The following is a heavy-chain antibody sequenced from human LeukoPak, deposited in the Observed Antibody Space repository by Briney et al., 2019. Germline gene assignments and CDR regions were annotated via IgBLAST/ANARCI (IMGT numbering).Heavy chain of an antibody. CDR2: INPTGGIT. CDR3: ARERWSSSWTPEYYFDY. V-gene: IGHV1-46*01. Sequence: GASVKVSCKASGDTFTNDYMHWVRQAPGQGLEWMGIINPTGGITSYAQKFQGRVTMTRDTSTSTVYLELSSLRSEDAAVYYCARERWSSSWTPEYYFDYWGQGTLVTVSS. J-gene: IGHJ4*02. D-gene: IGHD6-13*01. CDR1: GDTFTNDY.